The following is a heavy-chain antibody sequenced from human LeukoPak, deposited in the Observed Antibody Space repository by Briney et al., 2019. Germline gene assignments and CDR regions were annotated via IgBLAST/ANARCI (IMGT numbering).Heavy chain of an antibody. CDR2: IIPIFGTA. Sequence: SVKVSCKASGGTFSSYAISWVRQAPGQGLEWMGGIIPIFGTANYAQKFQGRVTITADESTSTAYMELSSLRSEDTAVYYCATEVGAARGYYFDYWGQGTLVTVSS. CDR1: GGTFSSYA. D-gene: IGHD1-26*01. J-gene: IGHJ4*02. V-gene: IGHV1-69*13. CDR3: ATEVGAARGYYFDY.